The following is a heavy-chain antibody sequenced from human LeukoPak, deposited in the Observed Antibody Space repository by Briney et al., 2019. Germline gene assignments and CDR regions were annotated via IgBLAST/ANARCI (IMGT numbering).Heavy chain of an antibody. Sequence: SETLSLTCTVSGGSISSYYWSWIRQPPGKGLEWIGYIYYSGSTNYNPSLKSRVTISVDTSKNQFSLKLSPVTAADTAVYYCARGGALGYCSGGSCYTNDNWFDPWGQGTLVTVSS. D-gene: IGHD2-15*01. CDR2: IYYSGST. CDR1: GGSISSYY. V-gene: IGHV4-59*01. J-gene: IGHJ5*02. CDR3: ARGGALGYCSGGSCYTNDNWFDP.